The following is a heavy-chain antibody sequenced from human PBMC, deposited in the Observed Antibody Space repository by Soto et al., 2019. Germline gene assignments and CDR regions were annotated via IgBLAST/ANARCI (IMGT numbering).Heavy chain of an antibody. CDR2: IIPIFGTA. Sequence: GASVKVSCKASGGTFSSYAISWVRRAPGQGLEWMGGIIPIFGTANYAQKFQGRVTITADESTSTAYMELSSLRSEDTAVYYCATFYGDYIVKYYYGMDVWGQGTTVTVSS. J-gene: IGHJ6*02. V-gene: IGHV1-69*13. CDR3: ATFYGDYIVKYYYGMDV. D-gene: IGHD4-17*01. CDR1: GGTFSSYA.